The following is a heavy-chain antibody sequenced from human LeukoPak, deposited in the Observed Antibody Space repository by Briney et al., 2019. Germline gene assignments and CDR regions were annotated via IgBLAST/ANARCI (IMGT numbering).Heavy chain of an antibody. V-gene: IGHV3-7*01. CDR2: IKQDGSEK. CDR3: ARKEHSGYDYDPDYNYYYYYHMDV. J-gene: IGHJ6*03. CDR1: GFTFSSYW. D-gene: IGHD5-12*01. Sequence: PGGSLRLSCAASGFTFSSYWMSWVRQAPGKGLEWVANIKQDGSEKYYVDSVKGRFTISRDNAKNSLYLQMNSLRAEDTAVYYCARKEHSGYDYDPDYNYYYYYHMDVWGKGTTVTVSS.